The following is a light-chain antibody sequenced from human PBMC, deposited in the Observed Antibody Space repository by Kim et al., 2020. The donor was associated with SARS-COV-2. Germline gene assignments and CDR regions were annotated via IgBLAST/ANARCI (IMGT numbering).Light chain of an antibody. Sequence: PGKTARITCGGNNIGSKSVHWYQQKPGQAPVLVIYYDSDRPSGIPERFSGSNSGSTATLTISRVEAGDEADYYCQVWDSSSDRLYVFGTGTKVTVL. CDR1: NIGSKS. V-gene: IGLV3-21*04. CDR3: QVWDSSSDRLYV. J-gene: IGLJ1*01. CDR2: YDS.